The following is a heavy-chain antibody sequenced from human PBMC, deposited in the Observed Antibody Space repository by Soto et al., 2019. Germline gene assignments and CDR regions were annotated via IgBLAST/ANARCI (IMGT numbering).Heavy chain of an antibody. CDR3: ARELPQRQGRNMDV. V-gene: IGHV4-31*03. CDR1: GGSMTSGDQY. Sequence: PSETLSLTCTVTGGSMTSGDQYWTWIRQHPGKGLAWKGYINHRGSFYYNPSLKSRLSMSVDTYKNQFSLNVTSVTAADTAVYYCARELPQRQGRNMDVWGQGTTVTVS. CDR2: INHRGSF. J-gene: IGHJ6*02. D-gene: IGHD1-1*01.